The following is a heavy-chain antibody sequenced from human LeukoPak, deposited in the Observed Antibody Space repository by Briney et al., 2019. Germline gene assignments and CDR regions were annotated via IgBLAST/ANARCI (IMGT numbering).Heavy chain of an antibody. J-gene: IGHJ6*02. CDR1: GFTFSSYG. CDR3: AKDNYDSSGYYYYGMDV. V-gene: IGHV3-30*18. Sequence: GRSLRLSCAASGFTFSSYGMHWVRQAPGKGLEWVAVISYDGSNKYYADSVKGRFTISRDNSKNTLYLQMNSLRAEDTAVYYCAKDNYDSSGYYYYGMDVWGQGTTVTVSS. D-gene: IGHD3-22*01. CDR2: ISYDGSNK.